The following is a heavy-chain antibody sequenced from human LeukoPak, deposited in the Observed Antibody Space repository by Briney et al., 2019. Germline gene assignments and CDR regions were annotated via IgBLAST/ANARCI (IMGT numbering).Heavy chain of an antibody. Sequence: GGSLRLSCAASGFRFSTYWMHWIRQAPGKGLEWVANIKQDGSEKYYVDSVKGRFTISRDNAKNSLYLQMNSLRAEDTAVYYCARALPYDAFDIWGQGTMVTVSS. J-gene: IGHJ3*02. CDR3: ARALPYDAFDI. CDR2: IKQDGSEK. CDR1: GFRFSTYW. V-gene: IGHV3-7*01.